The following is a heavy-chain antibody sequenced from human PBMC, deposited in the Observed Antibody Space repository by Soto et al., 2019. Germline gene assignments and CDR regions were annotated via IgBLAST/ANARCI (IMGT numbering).Heavy chain of an antibody. V-gene: IGHV3-15*01. CDR2: IKSKTDGGTT. CDR1: GFTFSNAW. Sequence: GSLSLSCAASGFTFSNAWMSWVRQAPGKGLEWVGRIKSKTDGGTTDYAAPVRGRFTVYRDNSKNTLYLQMNNLRAEDTALYYSAKDGKMRTKVWFPAGYGMDVWGQGTTVTVSS. J-gene: IGHJ6*02. CDR3: AKDGKMRTKVWFPAGYGMDV. D-gene: IGHD3-10*01.